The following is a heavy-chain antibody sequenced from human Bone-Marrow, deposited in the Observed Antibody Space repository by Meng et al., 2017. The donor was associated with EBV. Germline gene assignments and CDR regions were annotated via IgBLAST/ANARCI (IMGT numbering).Heavy chain of an antibody. CDR2: IIPIFGTA. Sequence: QVQLVQFVSEGKKPGSSVMVSCKASGGTFSSYAISWVRQAPGQGLEWMGGIIPIFGTANYAQKFQGRVTITADKSTSTAYMELSSLRSEDTAVYYCARESGGSYSSSLDYWGQGPLVTVSS. CDR1: GGTFSSYA. D-gene: IGHD1-26*01. V-gene: IGHV1-69*06. J-gene: IGHJ4*02. CDR3: ARESGGSYSSSLDY.